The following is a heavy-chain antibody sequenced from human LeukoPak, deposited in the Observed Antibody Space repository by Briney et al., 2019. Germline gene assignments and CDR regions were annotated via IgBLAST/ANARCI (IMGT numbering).Heavy chain of an antibody. CDR2: INHSGST. CDR3: AGVYCSSTSCHYYFDN. CDR1: GGFFSVYY. J-gene: IGHJ4*02. Sequence: SDTLSLTCAVYGGFFSVYYWRWIRQTPGKGLVWMGEINHSGSTNYKPSLKSRVTIAVDTSKSQLSLKLSSVTDAATDFYDCAGVYCSSTSCHYYFDNWGQVTLVTVSS. V-gene: IGHV4-34*01. D-gene: IGHD2-2*01.